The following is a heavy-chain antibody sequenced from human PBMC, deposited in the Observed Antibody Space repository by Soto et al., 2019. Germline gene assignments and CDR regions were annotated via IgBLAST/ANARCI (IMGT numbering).Heavy chain of an antibody. J-gene: IGHJ5*02. Sequence: SETLSLTCTVSGDSIISSDFYWGWFRQPPGKGLEWIGSIFYLGYSYYNPSLKSRVTMSVDTSKNQFSLRLRSVTAADTALYFCARHSLALRKNNWFDPWGQGLMVTFSS. CDR2: IFYLGYS. CDR1: GDSIISSDFY. CDR3: ARHSLALRKNNWFDP. D-gene: IGHD3-3*02. V-gene: IGHV4-39*01.